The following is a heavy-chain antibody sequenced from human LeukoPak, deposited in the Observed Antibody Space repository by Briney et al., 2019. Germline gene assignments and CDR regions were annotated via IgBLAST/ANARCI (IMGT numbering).Heavy chain of an antibody. CDR1: GFTFSSYA. D-gene: IGHD3-3*01. CDR3: ARDFWGAYRVDFFDY. J-gene: IGHJ4*02. CDR2: MSGSGSST. V-gene: IGHV3-23*01. Sequence: GGSLRLSCTASGFTFSSYAMSWVRQAPGKGLEWVSGMSGSGSSTYYADSVKGRFTISRDNSKNTLYLQMNSLRAEDTAVYYCARDFWGAYRVDFFDYWGQGTLVTVSS.